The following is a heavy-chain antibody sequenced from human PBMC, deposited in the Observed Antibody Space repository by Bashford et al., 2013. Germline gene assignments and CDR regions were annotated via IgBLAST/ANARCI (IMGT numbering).Heavy chain of an antibody. Sequence: VASVKVSCKASGGTFSSYAISWVRQAPGQGLEWMGGIIPIFGTANYAQKFQGRVTITADESTSTAYMELSRLRSDDTAVYYCARVPKPRHCSGGSCSYNWFDPWGQGTLVTVSS. J-gene: IGHJ5*02. CDR1: GGTFSSYA. CDR3: ARVPKPRHCSGGSCSYNWFDP. D-gene: IGHD2-15*01. CDR2: IIPIFGTA. V-gene: IGHV1-69*13.